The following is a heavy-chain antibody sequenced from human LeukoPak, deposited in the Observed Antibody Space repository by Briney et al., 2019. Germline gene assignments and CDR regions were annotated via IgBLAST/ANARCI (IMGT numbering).Heavy chain of an antibody. D-gene: IGHD3-22*01. V-gene: IGHV3-23*01. CDR1: GFTFSSFA. CDR2: INSDGSST. CDR3: AKADYYDSNTYRAQFFQH. Sequence: GGSLRLSCAASGFTFSSFATGWVRQAPGKGLVWVSRINSDGSSTSYADSVKGRFTVSRDNSKNTLYLQMNSLRAEDTAVYYCAKADYYDSNTYRAQFFQHWGQGTLVTVSS. J-gene: IGHJ1*01.